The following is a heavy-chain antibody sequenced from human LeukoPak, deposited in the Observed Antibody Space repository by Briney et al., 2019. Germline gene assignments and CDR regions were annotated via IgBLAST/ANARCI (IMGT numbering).Heavy chain of an antibody. CDR1: GGSFSGYY. D-gene: IGHD2-2*01. Sequence: SETLSLTCAVYGGSFSGYYWSWIRQPPGKGLEWIGEINHSGSTNYNPSLKSRVTISVDTSKNQFSLKLSSVTAADTAVYYCARRGLRSTNWYGTLDYWGQGTLVTVSS. J-gene: IGHJ4*02. CDR3: ARRGLRSTNWYGTLDY. CDR2: INHSGST. V-gene: IGHV4-34*01.